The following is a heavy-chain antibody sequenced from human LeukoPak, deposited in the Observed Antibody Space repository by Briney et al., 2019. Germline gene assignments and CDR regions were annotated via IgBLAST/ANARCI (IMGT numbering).Heavy chain of an antibody. D-gene: IGHD2-21*01. CDR1: GFTFSSYA. J-gene: IGHJ4*02. CDR3: ARDRWAYCGGDCYSLGY. CDR2: ITGSGGST. V-gene: IGHV3-23*01. Sequence: GGSLRLSCAASGFTFSSYAMSWVRQAPGKGLEWVSAITGSGGSTYYANSVKGRFTISRDNSKNTLYLQMNSLRAEDTAVYYCARDRWAYCGGDCYSLGYWGQGTLVTVSS.